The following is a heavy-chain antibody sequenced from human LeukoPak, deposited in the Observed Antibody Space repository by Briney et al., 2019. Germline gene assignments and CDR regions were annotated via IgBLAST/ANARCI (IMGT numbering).Heavy chain of an antibody. CDR3: ARVPGYCSGGSCEGWFDP. D-gene: IGHD2-15*01. Sequence: ASVKVSCKASGYTFTGYYMHWVRQAPGQGLEWMGWINPNSGGTNYAQKFQGRVTMTRDTSISTAYMELSRLRSDDTAVYYCARVPGYCSGGSCEGWFDPWGQGTLVTASS. J-gene: IGHJ5*02. CDR2: INPNSGGT. V-gene: IGHV1-2*02. CDR1: GYTFTGYY.